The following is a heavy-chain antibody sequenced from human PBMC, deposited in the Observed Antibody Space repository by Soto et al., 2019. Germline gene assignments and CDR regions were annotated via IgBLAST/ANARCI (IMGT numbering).Heavy chain of an antibody. D-gene: IGHD3-3*01. J-gene: IGHJ4*02. CDR2: ISAYNGNT. V-gene: IGHV1-18*04. CDR3: ARVASGYLPMTFDY. Sequence: XSVKVSCKASGYTFTSYGISWGRQAPGQGLEWMGWISAYNGNTNYAQKLQGRVTMTTDTSTSTAYMELRSLRSDDTAVYYCARVASGYLPMTFDYRGQGTLVTVSS. CDR1: GYTFTSYG.